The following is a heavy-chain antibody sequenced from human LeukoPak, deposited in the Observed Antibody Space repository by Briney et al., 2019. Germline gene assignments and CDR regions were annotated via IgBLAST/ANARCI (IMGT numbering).Heavy chain of an antibody. CDR2: IYYSGST. J-gene: IGHJ4*02. D-gene: IGHD3-22*01. Sequence: SETLSLTCTVSGGSISSYYWSWIRQPPGKGLEWNGYIYYSGSTNYNPSLKSRVTISVDTSKNQFSLKLSSVTAADTAVYYCARSANIVVVDYWGQGTLVTVSS. V-gene: IGHV4-59*01. CDR1: GGSISSYY. CDR3: ARSANIVVVDY.